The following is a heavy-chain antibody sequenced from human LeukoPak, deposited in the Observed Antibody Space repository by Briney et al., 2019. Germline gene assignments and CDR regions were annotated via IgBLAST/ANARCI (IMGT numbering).Heavy chain of an antibody. V-gene: IGHV1-18*01. CDR3: ATALITIFGVV. D-gene: IGHD3-3*01. CDR1: GYTFTSYG. J-gene: IGHJ4*02. CDR2: ISAYNGNT. Sequence: VASVKVSCKASGYTFTSYGISWVRQAPGQGLEWMGWISAYNGNTNYAQKLQGRVTKTTDTSTSTAYMELRSLRSDDTAVYCCATALITIFGVVWGQGTLVTVSS.